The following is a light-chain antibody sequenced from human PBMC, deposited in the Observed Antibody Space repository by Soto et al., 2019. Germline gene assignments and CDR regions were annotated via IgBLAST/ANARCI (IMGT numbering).Light chain of an antibody. Sequence: DIQMTQSPSSLSASVGDRVTITCLASQSIDNCLSWFQQKPGQAPKLLIYAASSLQSGVPSRFSGSGSGTDFILTIDSLQPEDFATYYCQQTYIAPATFGQGTKVGVK. CDR1: QSIDNC. J-gene: IGKJ1*01. CDR2: AAS. V-gene: IGKV1-39*01. CDR3: QQTYIAPAT.